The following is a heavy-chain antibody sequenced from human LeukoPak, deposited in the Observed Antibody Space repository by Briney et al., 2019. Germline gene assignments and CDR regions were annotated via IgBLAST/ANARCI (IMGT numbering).Heavy chain of an antibody. CDR1: GYTFTSYG. CDR2: ISAYNGNT. V-gene: IGHV1-18*01. Sequence: ASVKVTCKASGYTFTSYGISWVRQAPAQGLEWMGWISAYNGNTNYAQKLQGRVTMTTDTSTSTAYMELRSLRPDDTAVYYCARVYWSREQLFPHYYYGMDVWGQGTTVTVSS. CDR3: ARVYWSREQLFPHYYYGMDV. D-gene: IGHD6-6*01. J-gene: IGHJ6*02.